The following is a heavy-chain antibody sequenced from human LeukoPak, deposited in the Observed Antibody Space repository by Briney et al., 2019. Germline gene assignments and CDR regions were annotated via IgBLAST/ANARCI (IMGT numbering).Heavy chain of an antibody. D-gene: IGHD3-10*01. J-gene: IGHJ3*02. CDR1: GGSFSGYY. V-gene: IGHV4-34*01. CDR2: INHSGST. CDR3: AREREYGSGKKAFDI. Sequence: SETLSLTCAVYGGSFSGYYWSWIRQPPEKGLEWIGEINHSGSTNYNPSLKSRVTISVDTSKNQFSLKLSSVTAADTVVYYCAREREYGSGKKAFDIWGQGTMVTVSS.